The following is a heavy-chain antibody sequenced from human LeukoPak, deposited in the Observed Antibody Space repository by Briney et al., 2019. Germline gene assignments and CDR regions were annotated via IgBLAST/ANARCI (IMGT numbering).Heavy chain of an antibody. J-gene: IGHJ2*01. D-gene: IGHD4-17*01. CDR2: IYYRGST. V-gene: IGHV4-39*07. CDR3: ARGVSRGGHYYGDYGYFDL. Sequence: SETLSLTCTVSGGSISSISYYWGWIRQPPGKGLEWIGSIYYRGSTYYNPSLKSRVTISVDTSKNQFSLKLSSVTAADTAVYYCARGVSRGGHYYGDYGYFDLWGRGTLVTVSS. CDR1: GGSISSISYY.